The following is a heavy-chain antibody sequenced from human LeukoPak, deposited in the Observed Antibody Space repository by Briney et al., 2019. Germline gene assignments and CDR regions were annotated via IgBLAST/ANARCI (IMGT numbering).Heavy chain of an antibody. CDR2: IHSSTIYK. Sequence: GGSLRLSCAASGFTFSSYNMQWVRQPPGKGLEWVSCIHSSTIYKYFADSLKGRFIISRDNTKNSLYLQMNGLRAEDTAVYYCARAANNSDAFDVWGHGTMVTVSS. CDR1: GFTFSSYN. CDR3: ARAANNSDAFDV. D-gene: IGHD1-20*01. V-gene: IGHV3-21*01. J-gene: IGHJ3*01.